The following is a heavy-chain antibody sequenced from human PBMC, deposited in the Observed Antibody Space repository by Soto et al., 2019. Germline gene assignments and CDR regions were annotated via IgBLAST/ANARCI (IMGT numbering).Heavy chain of an antibody. CDR3: ACDYGDYTPVYYYYGMDV. CDR2: IIPIFGTA. CDR1: GGTFSSYA. V-gene: IGHV1-69*01. D-gene: IGHD4-17*01. J-gene: IGHJ6*02. Sequence: QVQLVQSGAEVKKPGSSVKVSCKASGGTFSSYAISWVRQAPGQGLEWMGGIIPIFGTANYAQKFQGRVTITADESTSTAYMELGSLRSEDTAVYYCACDYGDYTPVYYYYGMDVWGQGTTVTVSS.